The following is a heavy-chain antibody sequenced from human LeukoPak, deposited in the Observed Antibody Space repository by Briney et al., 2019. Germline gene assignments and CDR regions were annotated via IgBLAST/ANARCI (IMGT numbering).Heavy chain of an antibody. CDR2: ISSSGSTI. CDR3: ARDFGQWLAPFDY. CDR1: GFTFSSYE. J-gene: IGHJ4*02. Sequence: GGSLRLSCAASGFTFSSYEMNWVRQAPGKGLEWVSYISSSGSTIYYADSVKGRFTISRDNAKNSLYLQMNSLRAEDTAVYYCARDFGQWLAPFDYWGQGTLVTVSS. D-gene: IGHD6-19*01. V-gene: IGHV3-48*03.